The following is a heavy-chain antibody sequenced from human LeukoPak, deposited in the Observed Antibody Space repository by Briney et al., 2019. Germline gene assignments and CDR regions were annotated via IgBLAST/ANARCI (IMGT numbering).Heavy chain of an antibody. CDR2: ILYDGSNK. V-gene: IGHV3-30*02. CDR3: AKDRVAAAGTGNYMDV. J-gene: IGHJ6*03. CDR1: GFTFSSYG. D-gene: IGHD6-13*01. Sequence: PGGSMRLSCAASGFTFSSYGMHWVRQARGKGLEWVAFILYDGSNKYYADSVKGRFTISRDNSKNTLYLQMNSLRAEDTAVYYCAKDRVAAAGTGNYMDVWDKGTTVTVSS.